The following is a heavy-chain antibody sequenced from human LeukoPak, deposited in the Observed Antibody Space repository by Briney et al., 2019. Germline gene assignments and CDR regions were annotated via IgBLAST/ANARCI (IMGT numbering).Heavy chain of an antibody. Sequence: SGPALVKPTQTLTLTCTFSGFSLSTSGMCVNWIRQPPGKALEWLARIDWDDDKYYSTSLKTRLTISKDTSKNQVVLTMTNMDPVDTATYDCARSLARQFDYWGQGTLVTVSS. CDR2: IDWDDDK. J-gene: IGHJ4*02. CDR1: GFSLSTSGMC. CDR3: ARSLARQFDY. V-gene: IGHV2-70*11.